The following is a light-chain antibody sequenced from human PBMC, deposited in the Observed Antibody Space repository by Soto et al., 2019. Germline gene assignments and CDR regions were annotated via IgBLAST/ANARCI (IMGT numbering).Light chain of an antibody. Sequence: QSALTQPASVSASPGQSITISCTGTSSDIGAYNYISWYQQHPGKAPKLMIYEVTNRPSGISSRFSGSRSGNTASLSISGLQAEDEADYYCSSFSSAIAFVFGTGTKVTVL. CDR3: SSFSSAIAFV. V-gene: IGLV2-14*01. CDR1: SSDIGAYNY. J-gene: IGLJ1*01. CDR2: EVT.